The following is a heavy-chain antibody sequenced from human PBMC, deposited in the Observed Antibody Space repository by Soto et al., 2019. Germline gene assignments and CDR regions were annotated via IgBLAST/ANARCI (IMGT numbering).Heavy chain of an antibody. CDR1: GVTFSIYA. J-gene: IGHJ3*02. Sequence: QLQLVESGGGVVQPGRSLRLSCAASGVTFSIYAMHWVRQAPGKGLEWVAFISYDGSNKYYAEIVKGRFTISRDNSNDTLYVQMNSLRPEDTAVYYFARPAVAGTCVGAFDIWGQGTMVTVSS. D-gene: IGHD6-19*01. V-gene: IGHV3-30-3*01. CDR2: ISYDGSNK. CDR3: ARPAVAGTCVGAFDI.